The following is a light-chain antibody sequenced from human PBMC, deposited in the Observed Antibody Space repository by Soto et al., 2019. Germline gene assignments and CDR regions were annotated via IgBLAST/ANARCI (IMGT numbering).Light chain of an antibody. CDR3: QQYYDWPLP. V-gene: IGKV3-15*01. J-gene: IGKJ4*01. CDR1: QGVNTY. CDR2: GPS. Sequence: EIVMTQSAATLSVYTGERATLFCRASQGVNTYLAWYQQKPGQAPRLLIYGPSTRATGIPARFSGSGSGTEFTLTISSLQSEDFAVYYCQQYYDWPLPFGGGTKVDI.